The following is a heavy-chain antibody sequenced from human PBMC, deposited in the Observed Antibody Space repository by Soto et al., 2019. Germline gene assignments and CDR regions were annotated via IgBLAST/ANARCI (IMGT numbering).Heavy chain of an antibody. D-gene: IGHD3-22*01. CDR2: IIPIFGTA. Sequence: ASVKVSCKASGGTFSSYAISWVRQAPGQGLEWMGGIIPIFGTANYAQKFQGRVTITADESTSTAYMELSSLRSEDTAVYYCAKEKRGEDYYDSSGYAHDAFDSWGQGTRVTVSS. CDR1: GGTFSSYA. V-gene: IGHV1-69*13. J-gene: IGHJ3*02. CDR3: AKEKRGEDYYDSSGYAHDAFDS.